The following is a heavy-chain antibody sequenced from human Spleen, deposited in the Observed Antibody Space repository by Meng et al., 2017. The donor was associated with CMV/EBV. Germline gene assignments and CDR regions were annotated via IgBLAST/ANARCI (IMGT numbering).Heavy chain of an antibody. J-gene: IGHJ2*01. Sequence: SLKISCAASGFAFDDYVMHWVRQVPGKGLEWVSGISWDSGIINYADSVKGRFTVSRDNAKKSLYLQMDSLRAEDMALYYCAKDRGSYSYWILELWGRGTLVTVSS. V-gene: IGHV3-9*03. CDR2: ISWDSGII. CDR3: AKDRGSYSYWILEL. CDR1: GFAFDDYV. D-gene: IGHD1-26*01.